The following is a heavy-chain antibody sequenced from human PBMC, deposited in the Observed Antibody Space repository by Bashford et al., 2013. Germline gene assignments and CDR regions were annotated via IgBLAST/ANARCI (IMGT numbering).Heavy chain of an antibody. CDR2: ISPNSGDT. D-gene: IGHD6-19*01. V-gene: IGHV1-2*02. J-gene: IGHJ4*02. Sequence: ASVKVSCKASGYTFTDYYMHWVRQAPGQGLEWLGWISPNSGDTNYAQKFQGRVTMTRDTSISTAYMELSRLRSDDTAVYYCAKVGLKGSGWYYVDLWGQGTLVTVSS. CDR3: AKVGLKGSGWYYVDL. CDR1: GYTFTDYY.